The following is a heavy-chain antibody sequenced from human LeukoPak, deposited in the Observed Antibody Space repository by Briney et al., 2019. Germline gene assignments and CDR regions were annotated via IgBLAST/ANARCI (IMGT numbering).Heavy chain of an antibody. V-gene: IGHV3-7*01. D-gene: IGHD1-26*01. CDR3: ARVNLGATFDY. CDR1: GFTFSSYW. CDR2: IKPDESEK. J-gene: IGHJ4*02. Sequence: GGSLRLSCAASGFTFSSYWMTWVRQAPGKGLEWVANIKPDESEKYYVDSVKGRFTISRDNAKNSRYLQMNSLRAEDTAVYYCARVNLGATFDYWGQGTLVTVSS.